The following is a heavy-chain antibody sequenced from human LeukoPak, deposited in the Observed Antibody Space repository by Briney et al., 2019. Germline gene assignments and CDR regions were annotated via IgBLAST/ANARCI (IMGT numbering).Heavy chain of an antibody. CDR3: ARGGAPIITIFGVVPPPNRFDP. D-gene: IGHD3-3*01. CDR1: GDSVSSNSAA. V-gene: IGHV6-1*01. CDR2: TYYRSKWYN. Sequence: SQTLSLTCAISGDSVSSNSAAWNWIRQSPSRGLEWLGRTYYRSKWYNDYAVSVKSRITINPDTSKNQFSLQLNSVTPEDTAVYYCARGGAPIITIFGVVPPPNRFDPWGQGTLVTVSS. J-gene: IGHJ5*02.